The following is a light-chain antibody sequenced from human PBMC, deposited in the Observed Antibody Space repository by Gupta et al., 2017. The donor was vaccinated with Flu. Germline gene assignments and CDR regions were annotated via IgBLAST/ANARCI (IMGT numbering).Light chain of an antibody. V-gene: IGKV3-20*01. CDR1: QSVSSSY. CDR2: GAS. Sequence: EILLTQSPGTLSLSPGERATLSCRASQSVSSSYLAWYQQKPGQAPRLLIYGASSRATGIPDRFSGSGSGTDFTLTISRLEPEDFAVYYCQHYSSSAYSFGQGTKLEIK. CDR3: QHYSSSAYS. J-gene: IGKJ2*03.